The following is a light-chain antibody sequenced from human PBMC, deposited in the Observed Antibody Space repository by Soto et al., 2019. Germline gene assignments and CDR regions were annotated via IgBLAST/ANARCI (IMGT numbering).Light chain of an antibody. CDR3: AAWDDSLNGYV. J-gene: IGLJ1*01. CDR2: SYN. V-gene: IGLV1-44*01. Sequence: QSVLTQPPSTSGTPGQRVTISCSGSSSNIGSESVNWYQQLPGTAPKLLIYSYNQRPSGVPDRFSGSKSGTSASLAISGLQSEDEADYICAAWDDSLNGYVFGLGTKGTV. CDR1: SSNIGSES.